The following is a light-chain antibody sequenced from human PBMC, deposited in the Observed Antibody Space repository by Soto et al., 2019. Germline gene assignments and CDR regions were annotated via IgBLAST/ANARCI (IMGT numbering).Light chain of an antibody. CDR2: GAS. Sequence: EIVLTQSPCTLYLSPGDRATLSCSASQSVSSSYLAWYQQKHGQVPRLLIYGASSRATGIPDRFSGSGSGTDFSLTISRLKLEDFAVYYCQQYGRTPWTFGQGTKVDIK. J-gene: IGKJ1*01. CDR3: QQYGRTPWT. CDR1: QSVSSSY. V-gene: IGKV3-20*01.